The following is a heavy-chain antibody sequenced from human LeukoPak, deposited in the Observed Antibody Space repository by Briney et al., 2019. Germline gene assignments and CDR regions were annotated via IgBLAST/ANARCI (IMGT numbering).Heavy chain of an antibody. J-gene: IGHJ3*02. CDR3: ARVDLQNAFDI. Sequence: PSETLSLTCTVSGGSISATGYFWGWIHQPPGKGLEWIGSIYYSGITHYNPSLKSRVTISVDTSKNQFSLKLSSVTAADTAMYYCARVDLQNAFDIWGQGTVVTVSS. CDR2: IYYSGIT. V-gene: IGHV4-39*07. D-gene: IGHD3/OR15-3a*01. CDR1: GGSISATGYF.